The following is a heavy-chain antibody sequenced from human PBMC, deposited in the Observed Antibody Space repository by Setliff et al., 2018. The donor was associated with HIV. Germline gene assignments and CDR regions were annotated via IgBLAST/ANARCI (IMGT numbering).Heavy chain of an antibody. CDR1: GFAFSRYA. D-gene: IGHD3-16*01. J-gene: IGHJ4*02. V-gene: IGHV3-23*01. CDR2: ISAGGDHT. Sequence: GGSLRLSCAASGFAFSRYAMNWVRQAPGTGLEWVSAISAGGDHTYYADSVKDRFTISRANSENTLYLQINSLRAEDTALYFCAKDDLPTWGSIDYWGQGTLVTVSS. CDR3: AKDDLPTWGSIDY.